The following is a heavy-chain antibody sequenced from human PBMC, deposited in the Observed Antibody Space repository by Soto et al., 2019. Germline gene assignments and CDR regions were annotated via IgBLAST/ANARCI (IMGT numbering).Heavy chain of an antibody. CDR3: AKGEVRGIIPSYFDY. J-gene: IGHJ4*02. D-gene: IGHD3-10*01. CDR2: ISNDGSNE. V-gene: IGHV3-30*18. CDR1: GFTFRWFG. Sequence: PGGSLRLSCAGSGFTFRWFGMNWVRQATGKGLEWVARISNDGSNEYYVDSVKGRFTISRDNSKNTLYLQMDSLRAEDTAVYYCAKGEVRGIIPSYFDYWGLGTLVTGSS.